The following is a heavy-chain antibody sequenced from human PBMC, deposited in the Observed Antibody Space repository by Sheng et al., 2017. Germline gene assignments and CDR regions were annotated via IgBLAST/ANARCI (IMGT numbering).Heavy chain of an antibody. V-gene: IGHV4-34*01. J-gene: IGHJ4*02. CDR1: GGSFSAYY. CDR3: ATTEPNIGY. CDR2: INHSGGT. D-gene: IGHD1-26*01. Sequence: QVQLQQWGVGLLKPSETLSLTCAVYGGSFSAYYWSWIRQPPGKGLEWIGEINHSGGTNYNPSLKSRVTISVDTSKSQFSLKLSSVTAADTAVYYCATTEPNIGYWGQGTLVTVSS.